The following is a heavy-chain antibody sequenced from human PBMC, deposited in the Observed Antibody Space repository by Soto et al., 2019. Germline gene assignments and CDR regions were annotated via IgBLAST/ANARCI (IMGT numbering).Heavy chain of an antibody. V-gene: IGHV3-33*01. Sequence: QVQLVESGGGVVQPGRSLRLSCAASGFTFSSYGMHWVRQAPGKGLEWVAVIWYDGSNKYYADSVKGRFTISRDNSKNTLYLQMNSLRAEDTAVYYCARDPYSSSWYGYYYGMDVWGQGTTVTVSS. CDR1: GFTFSSYG. CDR3: ARDPYSSSWYGYYYGMDV. J-gene: IGHJ6*02. CDR2: IWYDGSNK. D-gene: IGHD6-13*01.